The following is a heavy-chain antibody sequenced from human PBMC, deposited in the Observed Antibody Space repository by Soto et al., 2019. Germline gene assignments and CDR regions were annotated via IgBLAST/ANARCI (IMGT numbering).Heavy chain of an antibody. CDR2: IYPSGTT. CDR3: ARDDFGSAGMDV. J-gene: IGHJ6*02. Sequence: LDTLSLTCPVSGDSFSNSYGSWIRPPAGKGLEWIGRIYPSGTTNYNPSLKSRLTLSRDTSKNQFSLSLRSVTAADTAVYFCARDDFGSAGMDVWGQGTTV. D-gene: IGHD3-10*01. V-gene: IGHV4-4*07. CDR1: GDSFSNSY.